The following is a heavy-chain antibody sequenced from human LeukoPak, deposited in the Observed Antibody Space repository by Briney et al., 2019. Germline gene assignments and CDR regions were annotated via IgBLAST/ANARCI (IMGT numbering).Heavy chain of an antibody. Sequence: SETLSLTCAVYGGSFSGYYWSWIRQPAGKGLEWIGRIYTSGSTNYNPSLKSRVTMSVDTSKNQFSLKLSSVTAADTAVYYCASARTTAFMDVWGKGTTVTVSS. CDR3: ASARTTAFMDV. V-gene: IGHV4-59*10. CDR2: IYTSGST. CDR1: GGSFSGYY. J-gene: IGHJ6*04. D-gene: IGHD2-2*01.